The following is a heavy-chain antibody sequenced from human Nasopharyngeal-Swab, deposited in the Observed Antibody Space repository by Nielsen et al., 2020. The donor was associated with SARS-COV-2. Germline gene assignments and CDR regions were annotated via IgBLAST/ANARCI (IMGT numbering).Heavy chain of an antibody. Sequence: GGSLRFSCAASGFTFSSYAMSWVRQAPGKGLEWVSAISGSGGSTYYADSVKGRFTISRDNSKNTLYLQMNSLRAEDTAVYYCAKDQPNYYDSSGSFDYWGQGTLVTVSS. CDR2: ISGSGGST. V-gene: IGHV3-23*01. CDR3: AKDQPNYYDSSGSFDY. CDR1: GFTFSSYA. J-gene: IGHJ4*02. D-gene: IGHD3-22*01.